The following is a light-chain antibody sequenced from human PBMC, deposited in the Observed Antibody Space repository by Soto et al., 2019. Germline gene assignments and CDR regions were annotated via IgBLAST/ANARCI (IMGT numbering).Light chain of an antibody. CDR3: LHEYNYPWT. CDR1: QSISTW. Sequence: DIQMTQSPSTVSASVGDRVTITCRASQSISTWLAWYQQKPGKAPNLLIYDASTLESGGPPGFSGSGSGTRFTLTITSLQPEDVATYYCLHEYNYPWTFGQGTKVEIK. V-gene: IGKV1-5*01. CDR2: DAS. J-gene: IGKJ1*01.